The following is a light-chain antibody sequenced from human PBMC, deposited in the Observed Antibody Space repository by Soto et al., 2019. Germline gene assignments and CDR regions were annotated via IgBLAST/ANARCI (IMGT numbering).Light chain of an antibody. J-gene: IGKJ5*01. CDR3: QQCGFSSQIT. V-gene: IGKV3-20*01. CDR2: GAS. Sequence: IVLTQSPGTLSLSPGERATLFCRASQSMNNYLAWYQQKPGQAPRLLIYGASSRAAGVPDRFSGSGSGTDFTLTISRLEPEDFAVYYCQQCGFSSQITFGQGTRLEIK. CDR1: QSMNNY.